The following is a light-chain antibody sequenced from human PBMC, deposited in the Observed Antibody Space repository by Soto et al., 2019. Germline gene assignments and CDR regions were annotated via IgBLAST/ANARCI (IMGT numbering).Light chain of an antibody. CDR3: GTRDSSLSAGE. V-gene: IGLV1-51*01. Sequence: QSVLTQPPSVSASSGQKVTIYCSGSSSNIGYNYVSWYQQLPGTAPKLLIYDNNKRPSGIPDRFSGSKSGTSATLGITGLQTGDEVVYYCGTRDSSLSAGELGGRTKHSVL. J-gene: IGLJ2*01. CDR2: DNN. CDR1: SSNIGYNY.